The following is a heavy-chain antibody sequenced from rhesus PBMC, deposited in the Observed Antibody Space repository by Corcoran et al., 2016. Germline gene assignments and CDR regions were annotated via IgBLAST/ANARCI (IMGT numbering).Heavy chain of an antibody. J-gene: IGHJ4*01. CDR1: GGSISDDYY. CDR3: ARFPYPFYYSGSYYADY. D-gene: IGHD3-16*01. Sequence: QVQLQESGPGLVKPSETLSLTCAVSGGSISDDYYWSWIRQPPGKGLEWIGYIYGSGGGTNYNPSLKNRVTISIDTSKNQFSLKRSSVTAADTAVYYCARFPYPFYYSGSYYADYWSQGVLVTVSS. CDR2: IYGSGGGT. V-gene: IGHV4-106*01.